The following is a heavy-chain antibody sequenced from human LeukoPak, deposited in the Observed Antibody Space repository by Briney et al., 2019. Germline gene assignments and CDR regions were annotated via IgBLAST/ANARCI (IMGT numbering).Heavy chain of an antibody. CDR2: INPNSGGT. CDR1: GYTFTGYY. J-gene: IGHJ6*03. V-gene: IGHV1-2*02. Sequence: ASVKVSCKASGYTFTGYYIHWVRQAPGQGLEWMGWINPNSGGTKYAQKFQGRVTMTRDTSISTAYMESSRLTSDDTAVYYRARCETDTHYYYYYMDVWGKGTTVTVSS. D-gene: IGHD2-2*02. CDR3: ARCETDTHYYYYYMDV.